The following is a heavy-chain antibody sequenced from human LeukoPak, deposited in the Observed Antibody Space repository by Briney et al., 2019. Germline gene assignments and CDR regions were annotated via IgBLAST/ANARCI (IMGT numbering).Heavy chain of an antibody. Sequence: GASVKVSCKVSGYTLTELSMHWVRQAPGKGLEWMGGSDPEDGEAIYAQKFQGRVTMTEDTSTDTAYMELSSLRSEDTAVYYCAREMLSFSSSSYYYYYGMDVWGQGTTVTVSS. J-gene: IGHJ6*02. D-gene: IGHD6-6*01. CDR1: GYTLTELS. CDR2: SDPEDGEA. V-gene: IGHV1-24*01. CDR3: AREMLSFSSSSYYYYYGMDV.